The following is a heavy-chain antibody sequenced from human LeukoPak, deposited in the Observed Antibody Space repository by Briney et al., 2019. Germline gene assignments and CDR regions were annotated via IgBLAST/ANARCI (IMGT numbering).Heavy chain of an antibody. CDR3: ASTGYSGGWYDY. Sequence: PSETLSLTCTVSGGTISSYYWSWIRQPAGKGLEWIGRIYTSGSTNYNPSLKSRVTMSVDTSKNQFSLKLSSVTAADTAVYYCASTGYSGGWYDYWGQGTLVTVSS. J-gene: IGHJ4*02. CDR2: IYTSGST. V-gene: IGHV4-4*07. D-gene: IGHD6-19*01. CDR1: GGTISSYY.